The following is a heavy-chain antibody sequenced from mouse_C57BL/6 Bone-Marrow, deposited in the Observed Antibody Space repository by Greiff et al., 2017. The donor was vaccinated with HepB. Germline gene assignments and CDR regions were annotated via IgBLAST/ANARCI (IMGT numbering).Heavy chain of an antibody. CDR3: ARRYIYYYGSSEDFDV. CDR1: GYTFTSYG. D-gene: IGHD1-1*01. J-gene: IGHJ1*03. Sequence: VQLKESGAELARPGASVKLSCKASGYTFTSYGISWVKQRTGQGLEWIGEIYPRSGNTYYNEKFKGKATLTADKSSSTAYMELRSLTSEDSAVYFCARRYIYYYGSSEDFDVWGTGTTVTVSS. V-gene: IGHV1-81*01. CDR2: IYPRSGNT.